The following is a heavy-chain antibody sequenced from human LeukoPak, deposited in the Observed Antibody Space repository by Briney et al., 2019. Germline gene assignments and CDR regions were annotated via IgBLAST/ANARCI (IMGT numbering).Heavy chain of an antibody. CDR3: AQGYCPSTTCAIDY. CDR2: IGGSARST. D-gene: IGHD2-2*01. J-gene: IGHJ4*02. Sequence: PGGSLRLSCAASGFTFSTYAMSWVRQAPGRGLEWVSGIGGSARSTYYADSAKGRFTISRDNSKNTLYLQMNSLRAEDTAVYYCAQGYCPSTTCAIDYWGQGTLVTVSS. V-gene: IGHV3-23*01. CDR1: GFTFSTYA.